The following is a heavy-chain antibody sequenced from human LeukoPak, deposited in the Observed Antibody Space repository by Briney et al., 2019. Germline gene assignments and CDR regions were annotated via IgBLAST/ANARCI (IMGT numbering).Heavy chain of an antibody. Sequence: PSETLSLTCTVSGGSISSGSYYWSWIRQPAGKGLEWIGRIYTSGSTNYNPSLKSRVTISVDTSKNQFSLKLSSVTAADTAVYYCARAGIYDFWSGYYYYYMDVWGKGITVTVSS. CDR3: ARAGIYDFWSGYYYYYMDV. CDR2: IYTSGST. D-gene: IGHD3-3*01. V-gene: IGHV4-61*02. CDR1: GGSISSGSYY. J-gene: IGHJ6*03.